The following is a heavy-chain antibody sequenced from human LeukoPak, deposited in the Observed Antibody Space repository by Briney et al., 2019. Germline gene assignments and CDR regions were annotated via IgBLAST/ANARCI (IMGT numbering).Heavy chain of an antibody. CDR2: IYHSGST. CDR1: GYSISSGYY. V-gene: IGHV4-38-2*01. D-gene: IGHD4-17*01. CDR3: ARAVTNIDY. J-gene: IGHJ4*02. Sequence: PSETLSLTCAVSGYSISSGYYWGWIRPPPGKGLEWIGSIYHSGSTYYNPSLKSRVTISVDTSKNQFSLKLSSVTAADTAVYYCARAVTNIDYWGQGTLVTVSS.